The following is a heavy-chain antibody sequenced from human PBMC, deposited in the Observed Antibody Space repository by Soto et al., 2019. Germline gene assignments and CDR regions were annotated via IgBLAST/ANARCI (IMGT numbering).Heavy chain of an antibody. CDR3: ARDPAYYYYMDV. V-gene: IGHV3-21*01. CDR1: GFTFSSYS. J-gene: IGHJ6*03. CDR2: ISSSSSYI. Sequence: GGSLRLSCAASGFTFSSYSMNWVRQAPGKGLEWVSSISSSSSYIYYADSVKGRFTISRDNAKNSLYLQMNSLRAEDTAVYYCARDPAYYYYMDVWGKGNTVTVSS.